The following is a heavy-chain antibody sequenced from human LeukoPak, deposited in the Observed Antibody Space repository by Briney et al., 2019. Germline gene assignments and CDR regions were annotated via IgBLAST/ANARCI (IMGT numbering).Heavy chain of an antibody. CDR3: AKRESGTRNLDS. V-gene: IGHV3-20*04. CDR1: GFTFDDYG. J-gene: IGHJ4*02. Sequence: PGGSLRLSCAASGFTFDDYGMSWVRQAPGKGLEWVSGINWNGGSTGYADSVKGRFIISRDNAKNTLYLQMNGLRAEDTAVYYCAKRESGTRNLDSWGQGTLVTVSS. D-gene: IGHD1-14*01. CDR2: INWNGGST.